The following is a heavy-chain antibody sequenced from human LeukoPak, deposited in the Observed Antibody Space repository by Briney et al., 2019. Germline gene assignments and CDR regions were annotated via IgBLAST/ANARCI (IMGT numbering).Heavy chain of an antibody. CDR2: FDPEDGET. CDR3: AIHCSSTSCYRPGGYNWFDP. J-gene: IGHJ5*02. V-gene: IGHV1-24*01. Sequence: ASVKVSCKVSGYTLTELSMHWVRQAPGKGLEWMGGFDPEDGETIYAQKFQGRVTMTEDTSTDTAYMELSSLRSEDTAVYYCAIHCSSTSCYRPGGYNWFDPWGQGTLVTVSS. D-gene: IGHD2-2*01. CDR1: GYTLTELS.